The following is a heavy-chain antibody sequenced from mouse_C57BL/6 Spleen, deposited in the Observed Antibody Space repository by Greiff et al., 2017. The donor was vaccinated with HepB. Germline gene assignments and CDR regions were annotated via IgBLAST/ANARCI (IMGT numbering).Heavy chain of an antibody. Sequence: EVKVEESGGGLVKPGGSLKLSCAASGFTFSDYGMHWVRQAPEKGLEWVAYISSGSSTIYYADTVKGRFTISRDNAKNTLFLQMTSLRSEDTAMYYCARDGSRYYFDYWGQGTTLTVSS. J-gene: IGHJ2*01. V-gene: IGHV5-17*01. CDR3: ARDGSRYYFDY. CDR2: ISSGSSTI. CDR1: GFTFSDYG. D-gene: IGHD1-1*01.